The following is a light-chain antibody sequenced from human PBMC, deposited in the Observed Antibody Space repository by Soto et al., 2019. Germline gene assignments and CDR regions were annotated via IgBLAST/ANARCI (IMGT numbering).Light chain of an antibody. CDR3: SSYAGSNNVV. V-gene: IGLV2-8*01. Sequence: QSALTQPPSASGSPGQSVTISFTGTSSDVGGYNYVSWYQQHPGKAPKLMIYEVSKRPSGVPDRFSGSKSGNTASLTVSGLQAEDEAYYYCSSYAGSNNVVFGGGTKLTVL. J-gene: IGLJ2*01. CDR2: EVS. CDR1: SSDVGGYNY.